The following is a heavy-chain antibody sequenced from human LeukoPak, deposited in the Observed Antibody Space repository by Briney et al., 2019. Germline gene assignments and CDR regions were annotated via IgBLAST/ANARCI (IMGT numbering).Heavy chain of an antibody. CDR3: ARVRGGYCSGGNCYSAFDL. Sequence: PGGSLRLSCAVSGFTFSTYWMSWVRQAPGKGLEWVANIKQDGSEKYYVDSVKGRFTISRDNAQNSLYLQMNSLRAEDTAVYYCARVRGGYCSGGNCYSAFDLWGRGTMVTVSS. J-gene: IGHJ3*01. V-gene: IGHV3-7*04. D-gene: IGHD2-15*01. CDR1: GFTFSTYW. CDR2: IKQDGSEK.